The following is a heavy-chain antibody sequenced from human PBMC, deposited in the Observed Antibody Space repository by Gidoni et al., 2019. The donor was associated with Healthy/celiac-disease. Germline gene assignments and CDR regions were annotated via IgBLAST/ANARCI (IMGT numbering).Heavy chain of an antibody. CDR3: TTEWGVRGVYGMDV. CDR1: GFTFSNAW. D-gene: IGHD3-10*01. V-gene: IGHV3-15*01. CDR2: IKSKTDGGTT. J-gene: IGHJ6*02. Sequence: EVQLVESGGGLVKHGGSLRLSCAASGFTFSNAWMSWVRQAPGKGLEWVGRIKSKTDGGTTDYAAPVKGRFTISRDDSKNTLYLQMNSLKTEDTAVYYCTTEWGVRGVYGMDVWGQGTTVTVSS.